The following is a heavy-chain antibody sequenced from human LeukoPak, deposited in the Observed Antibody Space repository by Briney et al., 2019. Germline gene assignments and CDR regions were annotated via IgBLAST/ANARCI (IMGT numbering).Heavy chain of an antibody. CDR2: ISAYNGNT. V-gene: IGHV1-18*01. D-gene: IGHD5-18*01. CDR3: ARNTAMDDAFDI. J-gene: IGHJ3*02. Sequence: VASVKVSCKASGYIFTSYGISWVRQAPGQGLEWMGWISAYNGNTNYAQKLQGRVTMTTDTSTSTAYMELRSLRSDDTAVYYCARNTAMDDAFDIWGQGTMVTVSS. CDR1: GYIFTSYG.